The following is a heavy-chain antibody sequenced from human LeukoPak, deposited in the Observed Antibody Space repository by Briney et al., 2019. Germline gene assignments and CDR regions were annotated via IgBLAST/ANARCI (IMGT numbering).Heavy chain of an antibody. D-gene: IGHD5-18*01. CDR3: GRGYTSRLDY. V-gene: IGHV3-74*01. CDR1: GFTFSSYW. Sequence: GGSLRLSCAASGFTFSSYWMHWVRQVPGKGLAWVSRINSDGSTTNYADSVKGRFTISRDNAKNTLYLQMNSLRAEDTAVYYCGRGYTSRLDYWGQGTLVTVSS. CDR2: INSDGSTT. J-gene: IGHJ4*02.